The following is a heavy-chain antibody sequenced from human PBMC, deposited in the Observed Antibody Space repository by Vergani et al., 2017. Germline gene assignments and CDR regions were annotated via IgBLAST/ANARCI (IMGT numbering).Heavy chain of an antibody. CDR2: IYYSGST. V-gene: IGHV4-59*12. D-gene: IGHD2-21*02. CDR3: AREVGTEGFDY. Sequence: QVQLQESGPGLVKPSETLSLTCTVSGGSISSYYWSWIRQHPGKGLEWIGYIYYSGSTNYNSSLKSRVSMSVDTSKNQFSLRLSSVTAADTAVYYCAREVGTEGFDYWGQGTLVTVSS. CDR1: GGSISSYY. J-gene: IGHJ4*02.